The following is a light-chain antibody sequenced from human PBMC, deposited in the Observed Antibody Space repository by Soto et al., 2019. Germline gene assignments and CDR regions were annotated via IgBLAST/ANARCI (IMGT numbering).Light chain of an antibody. CDR3: SSYTSSSLYV. V-gene: IGLV2-14*01. CDR1: SSDVGGYNY. J-gene: IGLJ1*01. Sequence: QSALTRPASVSGSPGQSITISCTGTSSDVGGYNYVSWYQQHPGKAPKLMIYEVSNRPSGVSNRFSGSKSGNATSLTISGLQADDEADYYCSSYTSSSLYVFGTGTKVTVL. CDR2: EVS.